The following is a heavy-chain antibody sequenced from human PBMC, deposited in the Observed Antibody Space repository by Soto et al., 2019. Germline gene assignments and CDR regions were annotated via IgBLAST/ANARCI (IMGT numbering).Heavy chain of an antibody. D-gene: IGHD1-26*01. Sequence: EVQLVESGGGLVQPGESLRLSCAASGFTFDYYWMHWVRQAPGKGLVWVSRIYSDGTSTTYADSVKGRFTISRDNAKNTVALQMNSLSADDTAVYYCERGDRGAFDLWGQGAVVTVSS. CDR1: GFTFDYYW. CDR3: ERGDRGAFDL. V-gene: IGHV3-74*01. J-gene: IGHJ3*01. CDR2: IYSDGTST.